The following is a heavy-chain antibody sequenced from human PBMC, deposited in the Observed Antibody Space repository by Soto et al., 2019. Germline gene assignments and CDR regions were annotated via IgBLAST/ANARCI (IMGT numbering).Heavy chain of an antibody. V-gene: IGHV2-5*05. CDR1: GFSLSTSGVG. D-gene: IGHD1-20*01. CDR3: AHRTLLVTGTRWFDP. J-gene: IGHJ5*02. CDR2: IYWDDDK. Sequence: QITLKESGPTLVKPTQTLTLTCTFSGFSLSTSGVGVCWIRQPPGKALEWLALIYWDDDKRYGPSLKSRLTITRATSKTQVVLAMTNVDPVDTATYYWAHRTLLVTGTRWFDPWGQGTLGTVSS.